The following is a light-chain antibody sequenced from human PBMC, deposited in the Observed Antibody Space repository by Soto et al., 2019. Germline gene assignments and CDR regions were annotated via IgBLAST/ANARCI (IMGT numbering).Light chain of an antibody. V-gene: IGLV4-69*01. J-gene: IGLJ7*01. CDR1: SGHSNYA. Sequence: QLVLTQSPSASASLGASVRLTCTLSSGHSNYAIAWHQQQPEKGPRCLMKVKSDGSHSKGDGIPDRFSGSSSGAERYLSISSLQSEDEAEYYCQAWDTDTVIFGGGTQLTVL. CDR3: QAWDTDTVI. CDR2: VKSDGSH.